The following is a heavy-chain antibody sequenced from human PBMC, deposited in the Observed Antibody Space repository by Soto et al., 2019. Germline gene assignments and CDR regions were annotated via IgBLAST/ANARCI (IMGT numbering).Heavy chain of an antibody. CDR1: GGSISSYY. V-gene: IGHV4-59*01. Sequence: KPSETLSLTCTVSGGSISSYYWSWIRQPPGKGLEWIGYVYSSGSTYYNPSLKGRVTISVDTSKNQFSLKLSFVTAADTAIYYCARDVAFGVCKWYYLSVQGIPLTVSS. D-gene: IGHD3-3*01. CDR2: VYSSGST. J-gene: IGHJ5*02. CDR3: ARDVAFGVCKWYYL.